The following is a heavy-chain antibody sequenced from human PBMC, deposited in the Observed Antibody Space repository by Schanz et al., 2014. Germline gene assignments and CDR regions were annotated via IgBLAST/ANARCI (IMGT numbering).Heavy chain of an antibody. J-gene: IGHJ5*02. D-gene: IGHD4-17*01. CDR2: IIPILGIA. Sequence: QVQLVQSGAEVKKPGASVRVSCKVSGYAFTTYGINWVRQAIGQGPEWMGRIIPILGIANYAQKFQGRVTITADRSTSTAYMELSSLRSEDTAVYYCARGYGDSPTDLWGQGTLVTVSS. V-gene: IGHV1-69*04. CDR1: GYAFTTYG. CDR3: ARGYGDSPTDL.